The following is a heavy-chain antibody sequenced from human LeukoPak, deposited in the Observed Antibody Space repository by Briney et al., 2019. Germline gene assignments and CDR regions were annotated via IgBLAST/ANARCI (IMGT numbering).Heavy chain of an antibody. V-gene: IGHV4-61*05. D-gene: IGHD3-22*01. Sequence: SETLSLTCTVSGGSISSSSYFWGWIRQPPGKGLDWIGYIYYSGSTNYNPSLKSRVTISLDTSKNQFSLRLSSVTAADTAVYYCARSYDSRGYYYYGMDVWGQGTTVTVSS. CDR3: ARSYDSRGYYYYGMDV. J-gene: IGHJ6*02. CDR1: GGSISSSSYF. CDR2: IYYSGST.